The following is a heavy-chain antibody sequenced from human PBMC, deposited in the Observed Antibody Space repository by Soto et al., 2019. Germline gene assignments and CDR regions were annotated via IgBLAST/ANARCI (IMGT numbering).Heavy chain of an antibody. CDR2: ISFDGRKE. CDR3: ARPFPRWSYHYGMDV. Sequence: QLVESGGRGVQPGRSLRLSCEASEFTFSSYAMHWVRQAPGRGLEWVALISFDGRKEYYADSVKGRFIVSRDNSRSMVYLQMDSLRPDDTAIYYCARPFPRWSYHYGMDVWGQGTTVTVSS. J-gene: IGHJ6*02. V-gene: IGHV3-30*03. D-gene: IGHD2-15*01. CDR1: EFTFSSYA.